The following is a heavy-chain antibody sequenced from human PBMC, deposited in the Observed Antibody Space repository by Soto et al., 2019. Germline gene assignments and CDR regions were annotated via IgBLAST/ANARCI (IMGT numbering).Heavy chain of an antibody. CDR3: VRVLASGYSSSWYLDY. D-gene: IGHD6-13*01. V-gene: IGHV4-31*03. CDR1: GGSINSGDYY. Sequence: QVQLQESGPGLVKPSETLSLTCTVSGGSINSGDYYWSWIRQHPGKGLEWIGHIYFTGNTFYIPSLKSRVSISLDTSKNQFSLNLTSVTAADTPIYYCVRVLASGYSSSWYLDYWGQGTLVTVSS. CDR2: IYFTGNT. J-gene: IGHJ4*02.